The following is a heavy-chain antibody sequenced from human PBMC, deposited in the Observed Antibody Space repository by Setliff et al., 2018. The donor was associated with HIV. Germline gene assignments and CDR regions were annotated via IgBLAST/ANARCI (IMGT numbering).Heavy chain of an antibody. Sequence: GESLKISCKGSANSFASSWVGWVRQMPGKGLEWMGIIYPGDSDTRYSPSFQGQVTISADKSISTAYLQRSSLKASDTAMYYCARHLSATGTFDYWGKGTLVTVSS. V-gene: IGHV5-51*01. CDR1: ANSFASSW. CDR2: IYPGDSDT. J-gene: IGHJ4*02. CDR3: ARHLSATGTFDY. D-gene: IGHD7-27*01.